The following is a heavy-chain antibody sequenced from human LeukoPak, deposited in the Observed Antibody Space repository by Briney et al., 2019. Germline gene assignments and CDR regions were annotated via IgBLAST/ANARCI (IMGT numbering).Heavy chain of an antibody. D-gene: IGHD5-12*01. CDR1: GGSVSSYF. CDR2: IYYSGST. V-gene: IGHV4-59*02. CDR3: ARVGYCSGYNLYDY. Sequence: SETLSLTCTVSGGSVSSYFWNWTRQPPGKGLEWIGYIYYSGSTNYNPSLKSRVTISVDTSKSQFSLKLTSVTAADTAVYYCARVGYCSGYNLYDYWGQGTLVTVSS. J-gene: IGHJ4*02.